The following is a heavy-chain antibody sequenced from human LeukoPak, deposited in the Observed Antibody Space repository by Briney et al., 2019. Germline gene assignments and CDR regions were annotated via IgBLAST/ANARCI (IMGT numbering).Heavy chain of an antibody. D-gene: IGHD6-19*01. J-gene: IGHJ6*02. CDR2: ISGSGGST. V-gene: IGHV3-23*01. CDR1: GFTFSSYV. CDR3: AKSAVAGYDYHGMDV. Sequence: GGSLRLSCAASGFTFSSYVMSWVRQAPGKGLEWVSAISGSGGSTYYADSVKGRLTISRDNSKNTMYLQMNSLRAEDTAVYYCAKSAVAGYDYHGMDVWGQGTTVTVSS.